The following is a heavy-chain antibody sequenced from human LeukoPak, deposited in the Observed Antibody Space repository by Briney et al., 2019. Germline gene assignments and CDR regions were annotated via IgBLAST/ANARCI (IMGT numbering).Heavy chain of an antibody. V-gene: IGHV3-23*01. Sequence: GGSLRLSCAASGFTFSSYAMSWVRQAPGKGLEWVSAISGSGGSTYYADSVKGRFTISRDNSKNTLYLQMSSLRAEDTAVYYCAKDQPYCTGGVCYTEDYWGQGTLVTVSS. J-gene: IGHJ4*02. CDR3: AKDQPYCTGGVCYTEDY. CDR2: ISGSGGST. D-gene: IGHD2-8*02. CDR1: GFTFSSYA.